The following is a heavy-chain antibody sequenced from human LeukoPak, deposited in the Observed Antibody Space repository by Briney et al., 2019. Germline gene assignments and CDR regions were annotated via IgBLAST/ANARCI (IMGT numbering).Heavy chain of an antibody. CDR3: ARGLQLWLRGVWYWFDP. V-gene: IGHV4-34*01. D-gene: IGHD5-18*01. J-gene: IGHJ5*02. CDR1: GGSFSGYY. Sequence: SGTLSLTCAVYGGSFSGYYWSWIRQPPGKGLEWIGEINHSGSTNYNPSLKSRVTISVDTSKSQFSLKLSSVTAADTAVYYCARGLQLWLRGVWYWFDPWGQGTLVTVSS. CDR2: INHSGST.